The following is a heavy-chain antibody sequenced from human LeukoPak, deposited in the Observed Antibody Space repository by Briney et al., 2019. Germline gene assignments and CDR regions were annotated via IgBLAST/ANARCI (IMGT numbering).Heavy chain of an antibody. CDR3: ARDSSSYYFDY. CDR2: IYTGGTT. V-gene: IGHV3-66*01. D-gene: IGHD6-6*01. J-gene: IGHJ4*02. CDR1: GFSVTSNH. Sequence: GGSLRLSCAASGFSVTSNHMNWVRQAPGKGLEWVSIIYTGGTTHYADSLNDRFTISRDDSINTLYLQMNSLRAEDTAVYYCARDSSSYYFDYWGLGTLVTVSS.